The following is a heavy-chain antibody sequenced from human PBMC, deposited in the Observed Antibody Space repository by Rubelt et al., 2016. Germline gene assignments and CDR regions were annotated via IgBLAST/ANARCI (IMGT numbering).Heavy chain of an antibody. D-gene: IGHD1-1*01. V-gene: IGHV3-33*08. Sequence: ALRLSCAASGFTFSSYGMHWVRQAPGKGLEWVAVIWYDGSNKYYADSVKGRFTISRDNSKNTLYLQMNSLKTEDTAVYYCTTELEGTFDYWGQGTLVTVSS. CDR3: TTELEGTFDY. J-gene: IGHJ4*02. CDR2: IWYDGSNK. CDR1: GFTFSSYG.